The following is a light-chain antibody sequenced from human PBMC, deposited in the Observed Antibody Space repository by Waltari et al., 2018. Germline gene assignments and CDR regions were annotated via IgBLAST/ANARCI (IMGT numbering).Light chain of an antibody. CDR3: SSYAGSSKGV. Sequence: QSALTQPASVPGSPGQSITIPCPGTSSDVGNYKRVSWYQQPPGKAPKLMIYAVSKRPSGVSDRFSGSKSGDMASLTISGLQPEDEAEYFCSSYAGSSKGVFGGGTKVTVL. CDR1: SSDVGNYKR. CDR2: AVS. J-gene: IGLJ2*01. V-gene: IGLV2-23*02.